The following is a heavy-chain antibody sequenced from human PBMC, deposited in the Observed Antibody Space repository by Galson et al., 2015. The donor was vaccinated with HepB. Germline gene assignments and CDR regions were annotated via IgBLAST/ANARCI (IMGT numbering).Heavy chain of an antibody. V-gene: IGHV3-11*06. D-gene: IGHD4/OR15-4a*01. Sequence: SLRLSCAASGFTFSDYYMTWIRQAPGKGLEWLSYISSNTIYTNYADSVRGRFSISRDNVKNSAYLQMNSLRAEDTALYYCARVAHADYGDHAHFDSWGPGTLVTVSS. CDR3: ARVAHADYGDHAHFDS. CDR2: ISSNTIYT. J-gene: IGHJ4*02. CDR1: GFTFSDYY.